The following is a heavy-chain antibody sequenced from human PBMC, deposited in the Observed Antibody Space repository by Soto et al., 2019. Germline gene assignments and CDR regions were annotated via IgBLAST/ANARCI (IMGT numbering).Heavy chain of an antibody. J-gene: IGHJ4*02. CDR2: IYHSGST. Sequence: QVPLQESGPRLVRPSGTLSLTCNVSRGSITTANWWNWVRQPPGRGLEWIGEIYHSGSTNYNLSRTSRVTLSVDKSKNQFSLTLSSVTAADTAIFYCARRGGGVVLAATTPFDYWGQGILVTVSS. D-gene: IGHD2-15*01. CDR1: RGSITTANW. V-gene: IGHV4-4*02. CDR3: ARRGGGVVLAATTPFDY.